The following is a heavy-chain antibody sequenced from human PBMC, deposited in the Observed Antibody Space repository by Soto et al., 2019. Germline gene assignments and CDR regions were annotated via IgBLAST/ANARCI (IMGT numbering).Heavy chain of an antibody. J-gene: IGHJ4*02. V-gene: IGHV5-51*01. CDR1: GYYFASYW. CDR2: IYPGDSDT. CDR3: ARQGNGAEGFDY. Sequence: GESLKISCKGSGYYFASYWIGWVRQMPGKGLEWMGNIYPGDSDTRYSPPLQGHVTISADKSISTAYLQWTSLKASDTAMYYCARQGNGAEGFDYWGQGTLVTVSS. D-gene: IGHD4-17*01.